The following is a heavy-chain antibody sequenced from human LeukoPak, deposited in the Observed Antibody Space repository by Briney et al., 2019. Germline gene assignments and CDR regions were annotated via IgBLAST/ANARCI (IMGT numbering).Heavy chain of an antibody. V-gene: IGHV3-21*01. CDR3: ARDVGRVGAPDY. Sequence: PGGSLRLSCAASGFTFSSYSMNWVRQAPGKGLEWVSSISSSSSCIYYADSVKGRFTISRDNAKNSLYLQMNSLRAEDTAVYYCARDVGRVGAPDYWGQGTLVTVSS. CDR1: GFTFSSYS. J-gene: IGHJ4*02. CDR2: ISSSSSCI. D-gene: IGHD1-26*01.